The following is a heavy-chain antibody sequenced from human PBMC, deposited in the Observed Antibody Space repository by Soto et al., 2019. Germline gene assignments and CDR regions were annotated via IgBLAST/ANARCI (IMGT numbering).Heavy chain of an antibody. D-gene: IGHD2-21*02. CDR3: ARGHTASYFDY. CDR2: ISGGST. V-gene: IGHV3-53*01. J-gene: IGHJ4*02. Sequence: GGALRRSCAASGCSGSSNYMSWVLQAPGKGLYWVSVISGGSTYYADSVKGRFTISRYNSKNTLFLQMNSLRAEDTAVYYCARGHTASYFDYWGQGTLVTVSS. CDR1: GCSGSSNY.